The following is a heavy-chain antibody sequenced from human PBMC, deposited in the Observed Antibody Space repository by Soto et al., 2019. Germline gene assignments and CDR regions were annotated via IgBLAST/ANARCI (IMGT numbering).Heavy chain of an antibody. CDR3: ARVSEYSSGWYPTLYY. J-gene: IGHJ4*02. D-gene: IGHD6-19*01. Sequence: GGSLRLSCAASGFTVSGNYMSWVRQAPGKGLEWVSVIYSGGSTYYADSVKGRFTISRDNSKNTLYLQMNSLGAEDTAVYYCARVSEYSSGWYPTLYYWGQGTLVTVSS. V-gene: IGHV3-66*01. CDR2: IYSGGST. CDR1: GFTVSGNY.